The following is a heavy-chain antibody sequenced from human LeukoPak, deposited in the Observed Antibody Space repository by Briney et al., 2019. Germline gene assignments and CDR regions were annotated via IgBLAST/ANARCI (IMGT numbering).Heavy chain of an antibody. CDR3: AKDHGNNWGSCFDY. D-gene: IGHD7-27*01. CDR2: ISYDGSNK. CDR1: GFTFSSYG. J-gene: IGHJ4*02. Sequence: PGGSLRLSCAASGFTFSSYGMHWVRQAPGKGLEWVAVISYDGSNKYYADSVKGRFTISRDNSKNTLYLQMNSLRAEDTAVYYCAKDHGNNWGSCFDYWGQGTLVTVSS. V-gene: IGHV3-30*18.